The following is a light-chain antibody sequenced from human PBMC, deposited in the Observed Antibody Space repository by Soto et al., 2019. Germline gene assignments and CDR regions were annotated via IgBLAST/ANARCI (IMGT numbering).Light chain of an antibody. CDR3: QIWGTGTYVV. V-gene: IGLV4-69*01. CDR1: SGHSSYA. CDR2: LNSDGSH. J-gene: IGLJ2*01. Sequence: QPVLTQSPSASASLGASVKLTCTLSSGHSSYAIAWHQQQPEKGPRYLMKLNSDGSHSKGDGIPDRFSGSSSGAERYLNISSLQSEDEADYYCQIWGTGTYVVFGGGTKLTVL.